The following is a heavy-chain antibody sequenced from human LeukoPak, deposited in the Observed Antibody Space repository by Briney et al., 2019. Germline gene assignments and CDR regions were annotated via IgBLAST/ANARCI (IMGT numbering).Heavy chain of an antibody. V-gene: IGHV4-59*01. CDR1: GGSISSYY. CDR2: IYYSGST. Sequence: SETLSLTCTVSGGSISSYYWTWIRQPPGKGLEWIGYIYYSGSTNYNPSLKSRVTISVDTSKNQFSLKLNSVTAADTAVYYCARENNYFDYWGQGTLVTVSS. CDR3: ARENNYFDY. J-gene: IGHJ4*02.